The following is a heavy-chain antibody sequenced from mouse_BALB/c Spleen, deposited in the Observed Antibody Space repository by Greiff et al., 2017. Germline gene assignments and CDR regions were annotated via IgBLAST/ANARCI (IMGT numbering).Heavy chain of an antibody. J-gene: IGHJ2*01. V-gene: IGHV1-4*02. Sequence: QVQLKQSAAELARPGASVKMSCKASGYTFTSYTMHWVKQRPGQGLEWIGYINPSSGYTEYNQKFKDKTTLTADKSSSTAYMQLSSLTSEDSAVYYCARCQLTGTFDYWGQGTTLTVSS. CDR3: ARCQLTGTFDY. D-gene: IGHD4-1*01. CDR1: GYTFTSYT. CDR2: INPSSGYT.